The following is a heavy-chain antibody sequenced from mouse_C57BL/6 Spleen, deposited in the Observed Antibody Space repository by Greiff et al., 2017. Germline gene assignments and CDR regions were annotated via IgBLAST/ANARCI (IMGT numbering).Heavy chain of an antibody. CDR2: ISYDGSN. Sequence: EVQLQQSGPGLVKPSQSLSLTCSVTGYSITSGYYWNWIRQFPGNKLEWMGYISYDGSNNYNPSLKNRISITRDTSKNQFFLKLNSVTTEDTATYYCARERGGPRYFDVWGTGTTVTVSS. CDR3: ARERGGPRYFDV. J-gene: IGHJ1*03. CDR1: GYSITSGYY. V-gene: IGHV3-6*01.